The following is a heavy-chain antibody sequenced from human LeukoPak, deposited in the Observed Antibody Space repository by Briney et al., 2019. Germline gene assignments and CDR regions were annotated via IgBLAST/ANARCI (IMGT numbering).Heavy chain of an antibody. CDR1: GYTFTGYY. CDR2: INPNSGGT. CDR3: ARGYYDFWSGYYTNFAY. J-gene: IGHJ4*02. D-gene: IGHD3-3*01. V-gene: IGHV1-2*06. Sequence: ASVKVSCKASGYTFTGYYMHWVRQAPGQGLEWMGRINPNSGGTNYAQKFQGRVTMTRDTSISTAYMELSRLRSDDTAVYYCARGYYDFWSGYYTNFAYWGQGTLVTVSS.